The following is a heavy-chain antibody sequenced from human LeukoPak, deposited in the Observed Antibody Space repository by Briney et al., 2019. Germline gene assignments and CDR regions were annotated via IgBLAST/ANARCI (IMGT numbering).Heavy chain of an antibody. CDR3: ARRVHSSSWSSYFDY. V-gene: IGHV4-59*01. Sequence: SETLSLTCTVSGGSIYSYYWSWIREPPGRGLEWIGSIHYSGSTSYNPSLRSRVTISVDKSKNQFFLKLSSVTAMDTAVYYCARRVHSSSWSSYFDYWGQETLVTVSS. CDR1: GGSIYSYY. J-gene: IGHJ4*02. D-gene: IGHD6-13*01. CDR2: IHYSGST.